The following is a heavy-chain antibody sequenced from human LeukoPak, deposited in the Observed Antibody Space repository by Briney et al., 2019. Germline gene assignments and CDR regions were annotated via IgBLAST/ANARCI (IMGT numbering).Heavy chain of an antibody. CDR3: ADSNYWYPIDY. J-gene: IGHJ4*02. D-gene: IGHD4-11*01. CDR2: ITSSGDTT. V-gene: IGHV3-23*01. CDR1: GFTFSNYA. Sequence: PGGSLRLTCAASGFTFSNYAMRWVRQAPGKGLVWVSSITSSGDTTYYTDSVRGRFTISRDNSKNTLYLQMHSLRAEDTALYYCADSNYWYPIDYWGQGTLVTVSS.